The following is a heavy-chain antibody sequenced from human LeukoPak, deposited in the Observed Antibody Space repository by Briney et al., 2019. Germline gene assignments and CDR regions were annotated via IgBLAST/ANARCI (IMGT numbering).Heavy chain of an antibody. V-gene: IGHV3-23*01. Sequence: PGGSLRLSCEASGSTFSRSWMSWVRQAPGKGLEWVSALSGSGETTYYADSVKGRFTISRDNSENALYLQMNSLGAEDTAIYYCAKLSGTFGTTSRVLGSWGQGTLVTVSS. J-gene: IGHJ4*02. D-gene: IGHD1-1*01. CDR3: AKLSGTFGTTSRVLGS. CDR1: GSTFSRSW. CDR2: LSGSGETT.